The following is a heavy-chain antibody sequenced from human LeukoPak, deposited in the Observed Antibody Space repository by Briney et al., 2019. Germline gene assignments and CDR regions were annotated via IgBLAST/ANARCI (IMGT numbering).Heavy chain of an antibody. CDR1: GFTFSSYW. J-gene: IGHJ4*02. CDR3: ARDPGRWLQFSHFDY. D-gene: IGHD5-24*01. V-gene: IGHV3-7*01. CDR2: IKQDGSEK. Sequence: EGSLRLSCAASGFTFSSYWMSWVRQAPGKGLEWVANIKQDGSEKYYVDSVKGRFTISRDNAKNSLYLQMNSLRAEDTAVYYCARDPGRWLQFSHFDYWGQGTLVTVSS.